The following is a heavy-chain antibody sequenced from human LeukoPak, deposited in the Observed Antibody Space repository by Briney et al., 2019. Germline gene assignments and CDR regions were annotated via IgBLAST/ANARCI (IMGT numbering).Heavy chain of an antibody. D-gene: IGHD6-19*01. Sequence: GGSLRLSCAASGFTFSSLAMSWVRQAPGQGLEWVSAISDNSGNTYYADSVKGRFTISRDNSENTLYLQMNSLRAEDTALYYCSNGRTSSGTLQHDYWGQGTLVTVSS. CDR2: ISDNSGNT. J-gene: IGHJ4*02. CDR3: SNGRTSSGTLQHDY. V-gene: IGHV3-23*01. CDR1: GFTFSSLA.